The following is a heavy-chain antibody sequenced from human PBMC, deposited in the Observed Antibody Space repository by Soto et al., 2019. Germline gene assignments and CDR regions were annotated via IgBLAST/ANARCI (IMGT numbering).Heavy chain of an antibody. CDR2: LYSEGTT. D-gene: IGHD6-6*01. J-gene: IGHJ4*02. Sequence: PVGSLRFSCVDSGLTDSHNYMAWLRHAPKMGLEWVSILYSEGTTYYADSVQGRFTISRDSSKNTLNRQMNSLRAEDTALYYCAKSTCSSGGVCGSFDSWGQGTLVAVSA. CDR3: AKSTCSSGGVCGSFDS. CDR1: GLTDSHNY. V-gene: IGHV3-53*01.